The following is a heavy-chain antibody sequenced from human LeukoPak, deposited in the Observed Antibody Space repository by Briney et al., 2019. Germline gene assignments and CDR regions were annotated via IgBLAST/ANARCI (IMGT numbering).Heavy chain of an antibody. D-gene: IGHD2-2*01. J-gene: IGHJ4*02. CDR1: GFTFSSYA. Sequence: PGGSLRLSCAASGFTFSSYAMSWVRQAPGKGLEWVSAISGSGGSTYYADSVKGRFTISRDNSKNTLYLQMNSLRAEDTAVYYCAKLTLQGGVPAAMSPFDYWGQGTLVTVSS. CDR3: AKLTLQGGVPAAMSPFDY. V-gene: IGHV3-23*01. CDR2: ISGSGGST.